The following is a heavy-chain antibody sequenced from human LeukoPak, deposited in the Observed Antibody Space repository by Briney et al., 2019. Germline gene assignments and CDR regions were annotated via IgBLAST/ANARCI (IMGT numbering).Heavy chain of an antibody. CDR3: ARAGLIAVAGMNSRYYYYGMDV. J-gene: IGHJ6*02. CDR2: ISAYNGNT. CDR1: GYTFTSYG. Sequence: ASVKVSCKASGYTFTSYGISWVRQAPGQGLEWMGWISAYNGNTNYAQKLQGRVTMTTDTSTSTAYMELRSLRSDDTAVYYCARAGLIAVAGMNSRYYYYGMDVWGQGTTVTVSS. D-gene: IGHD6-19*01. V-gene: IGHV1-18*01.